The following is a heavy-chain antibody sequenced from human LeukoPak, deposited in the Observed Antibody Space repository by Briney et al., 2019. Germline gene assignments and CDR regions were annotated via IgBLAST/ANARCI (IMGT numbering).Heavy chain of an antibody. V-gene: IGHV1-18*01. CDR2: ISGYSGDA. D-gene: IGHD4-23*01. CDR1: GYTYTIYG. Sequence: ASVKVSCKASGYTYTIYGISWVRKAPGQGLEWMGWISGYSGDAHYAPKFQGRVTLTAETSTSIAYMELRSLSSDDTAVYYCARDERGHGGNSGYFDYWGQGTLVTVSS. CDR3: ARDERGHGGNSGYFDY. J-gene: IGHJ4*02.